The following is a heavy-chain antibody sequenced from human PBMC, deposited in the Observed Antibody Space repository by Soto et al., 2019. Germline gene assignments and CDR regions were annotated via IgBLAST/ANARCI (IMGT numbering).Heavy chain of an antibody. V-gene: IGHV4-4*07. CDR3: AREPLAHSYFDL. J-gene: IGHJ4*02. CDR2: LYNDERT. Sequence: SEALSLTCTVSGGSVSNHYWSWIRQPAGKGLEWLGRLYNDERTNYNPSLKSRVTMSMDTSKNQFSLELTSVTAADSAVYFCAREPLAHSYFDLWGQGTLVTVSS. CDR1: GGSVSNHY.